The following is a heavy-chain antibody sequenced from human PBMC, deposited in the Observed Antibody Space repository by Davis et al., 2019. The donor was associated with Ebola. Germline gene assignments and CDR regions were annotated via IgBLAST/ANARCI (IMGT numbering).Heavy chain of an antibody. CDR2: IYYSGST. D-gene: IGHD2-2*01. J-gene: IGHJ4*02. V-gene: IGHV4-39*07. Sequence: SETLSLTCTVSGGSISSSSYYWGWIRQPPGKGLEWIGSIYYSGSTYYNPSPKSRVTISVDTSKNQFSLKLSSVTAADTAVYYCARVDATDRGVDYWGQGTLVTVSS. CDR3: ARVDATDRGVDY. CDR1: GGSISSSSYY.